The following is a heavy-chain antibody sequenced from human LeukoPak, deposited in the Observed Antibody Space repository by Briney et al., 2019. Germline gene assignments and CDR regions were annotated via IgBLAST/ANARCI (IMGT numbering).Heavy chain of an antibody. V-gene: IGHV1-8*03. CDR2: MNPNSGNT. CDR3: ARGASWIQLWKRYWFDP. J-gene: IGHJ5*02. Sequence: GASVKVSCKASGYIFTSYDINGVRQATGQGLEWMGWMNPNSGNTGYAQKFQGRVTITRNTSISTAYMELSSLRSEDTAVYYCARGASWIQLWKRYWFDPWGQGTLVTVSS. CDR1: GYIFTSYD. D-gene: IGHD5-18*01.